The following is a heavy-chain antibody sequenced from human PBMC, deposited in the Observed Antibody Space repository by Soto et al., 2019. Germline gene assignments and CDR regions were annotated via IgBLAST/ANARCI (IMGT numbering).Heavy chain of an antibody. CDR3: ARSSSSWDTKYYYYYGMDV. CDR1: GGTFSSYA. J-gene: IGHJ6*02. V-gene: IGHV1-69*06. CDR2: IIPIFGTA. Sequence: QVQLVQSGAEVKKPGSSVKVSCKASGGTFSSYAISWVRQAPGQGLEWMGGIIPIFGTANYAQKFQGRVTITADKSTSTAYMELSSLRSEDTAVYYCARSSSSWDTKYYYYYGMDVWGQGTTFTVSS. D-gene: IGHD6-13*01.